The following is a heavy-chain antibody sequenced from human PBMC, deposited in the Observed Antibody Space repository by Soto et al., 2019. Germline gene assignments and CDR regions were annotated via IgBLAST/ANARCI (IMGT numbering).Heavy chain of an antibody. CDR1: GYTFTSYA. Sequence: QVQLVQSGAEVKKPGASVKVSCKASGYTFTSYAMHWVRQAPGQRLEWMGWINAGNGNTKYSQKFQGRVTITRDTSASTAYMELSSLRSEDTAVYYCARECGWTDNWFDPWGQGTLVTVSS. D-gene: IGHD2-21*01. V-gene: IGHV1-3*01. J-gene: IGHJ5*02. CDR3: ARECGWTDNWFDP. CDR2: INAGNGNT.